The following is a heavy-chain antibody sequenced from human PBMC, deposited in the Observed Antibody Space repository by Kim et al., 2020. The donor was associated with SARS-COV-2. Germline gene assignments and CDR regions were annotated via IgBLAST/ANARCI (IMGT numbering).Heavy chain of an antibody. D-gene: IGHD5-12*01. CDR2: NT. Sequence: NTDYVEPVKGRFTASRDIARNILYLQMNSLRADDTAVYYCVKGAWLDYWGPGTLVTVSS. CDR3: VKGAWLDY. J-gene: IGHJ4*02. V-gene: IGHV3-23*01.